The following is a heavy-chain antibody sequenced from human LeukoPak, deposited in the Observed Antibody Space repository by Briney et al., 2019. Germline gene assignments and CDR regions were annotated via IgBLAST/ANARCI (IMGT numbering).Heavy chain of an antibody. Sequence: PGGSLRLSCPASGFTFSSYDMHWVRQATGKGLEWVSAIGTAGDTYYPGSVKGRFTISRENAKNSLYLQMNSLRAGDTAVYYCARGPLVGAYFDYWGQGTLVTVSS. CDR1: GFTFSSYD. V-gene: IGHV3-13*01. D-gene: IGHD1-26*01. J-gene: IGHJ4*02. CDR2: IGTAGDT. CDR3: ARGPLVGAYFDY.